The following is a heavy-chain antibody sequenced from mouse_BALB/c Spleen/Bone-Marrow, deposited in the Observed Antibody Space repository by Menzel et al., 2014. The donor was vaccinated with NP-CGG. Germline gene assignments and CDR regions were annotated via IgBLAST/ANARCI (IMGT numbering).Heavy chain of an antibody. D-gene: IGHD1-1*02. Sequence: EVQLQQSGPELVKPGASVKLSCRASGFSFTDYFINWVKQSHGKSLEWIGRIHPYNGDTFYNQKFKVKATLTVDKSSNTARMELLSLTSEDSAVYYCGRYGYDAMDFCGQGTSVTVSS. CDR1: GFSFTDYF. J-gene: IGHJ4*01. V-gene: IGHV1-37*01. CDR2: IHPYNGDT. CDR3: GRYGYDAMDF.